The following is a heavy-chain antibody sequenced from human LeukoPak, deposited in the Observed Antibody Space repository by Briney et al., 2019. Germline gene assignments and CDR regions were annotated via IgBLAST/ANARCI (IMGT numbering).Heavy chain of an antibody. CDR3: ARVHMTTVTLGDY. Sequence: GASVKVSCKASGYTFTGYYVHWVRQAPGQGLEWRAWINPNSGVTNYAQKFQGRVTLTRDTPISTVYMEVSGLTSDDTAVYYCARVHMTTVTLGDYWGQGTLVTVSS. D-gene: IGHD4-17*01. V-gene: IGHV1-2*02. CDR2: INPNSGVT. J-gene: IGHJ4*02. CDR1: GYTFTGYY.